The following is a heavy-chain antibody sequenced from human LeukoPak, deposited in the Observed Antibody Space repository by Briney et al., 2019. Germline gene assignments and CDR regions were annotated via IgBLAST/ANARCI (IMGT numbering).Heavy chain of an antibody. V-gene: IGHV4-61*02. CDR2: IYTSGST. Sequence: SETLSLTCTVSGGSISSGSYYWSWIRQPPGKGLKWIGRIYTSGSTNYNPSPKSRVTISVDTSKNQFSLKLSSVTAADTAVYYCARAPPSIAAAGTGYFDYWGQGTLVTVSS. CDR1: GGSISSGSYY. CDR3: ARAPPSIAAAGTGYFDY. D-gene: IGHD6-13*01. J-gene: IGHJ4*02.